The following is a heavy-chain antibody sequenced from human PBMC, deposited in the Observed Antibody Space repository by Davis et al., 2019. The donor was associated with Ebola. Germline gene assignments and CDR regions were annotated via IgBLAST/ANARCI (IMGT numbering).Heavy chain of an antibody. J-gene: IGHJ4*02. CDR2: ISYDGTNR. Sequence: GESLKISCAASGFSFSTYAVHWVRRAPGKGLEWVAFISYDGTNRDYADSVKGRFTISRDNSENTLYLQMKSLRTEDTAVYYCASRGSTTFWGQGTLITVSS. D-gene: IGHD1-14*01. CDR1: GFSFSTYA. V-gene: IGHV3-30-3*01. CDR3: ASRGSTTF.